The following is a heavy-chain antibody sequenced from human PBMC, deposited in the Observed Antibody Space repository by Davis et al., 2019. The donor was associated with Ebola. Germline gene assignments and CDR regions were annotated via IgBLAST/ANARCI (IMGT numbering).Heavy chain of an antibody. J-gene: IGHJ5*02. CDR3: ASYDYIWGSYHP. V-gene: IGHV4-34*01. CDR2: INHSGST. CDR1: GGSFSGYY. Sequence: SETLSLTCAVYGGSFSGYYWSWIRQPPGKGLEWIGEINHSGSTYYNPSLKSRVTISVGTSKNQFSLKLSSVTAADTAVYYCASYDYIWGSYHPWGQGTLVTVSS. D-gene: IGHD3-16*02.